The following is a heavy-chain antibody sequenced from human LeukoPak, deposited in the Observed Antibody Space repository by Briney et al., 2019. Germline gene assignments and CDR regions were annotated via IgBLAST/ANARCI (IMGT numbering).Heavy chain of an antibody. CDR1: GFTFSSYA. V-gene: IGHV3-23*01. D-gene: IGHD1-26*01. CDR2: ISGSGGST. CDR3: VKGSSGSLDY. J-gene: IGHJ4*02. Sequence: GGSLRLSCAASGFTFSSYAMSWVRQAPGKGLEWVSAISGSGGSTYYADSVKGRFTISGDNSKNTLYLQMSSLRAEDTAVYYCVKGSSGSLDYWGQGTLVTVSS.